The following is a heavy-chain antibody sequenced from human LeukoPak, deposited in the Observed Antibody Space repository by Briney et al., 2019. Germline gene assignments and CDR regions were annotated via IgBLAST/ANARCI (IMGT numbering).Heavy chain of an antibody. J-gene: IGHJ4*02. CDR2: ISSRSNTI. V-gene: IGHV3-48*01. CDR1: GFIFSSYS. CDR3: ARDRWDYDYRKYNFDY. Sequence: GGSLRLSCEASGFIFSSYSMNWVRQAPGKGLEWVSYISSRSNTIYYADSVKGRFTISRDNAKNSLFLQMNRLRAEDTAVYYCARDRWDYDYRKYNFDYWGQGTLVTVSS. D-gene: IGHD4-11*01.